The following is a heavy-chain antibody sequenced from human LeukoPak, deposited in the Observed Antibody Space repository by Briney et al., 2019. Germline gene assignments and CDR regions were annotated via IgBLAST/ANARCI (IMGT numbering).Heavy chain of an antibody. V-gene: IGHV3-23*01. D-gene: IGHD5-18*01. CDR1: GFTFSSYA. CDR2: ISGSGGST. J-gene: IGHJ4*02. Sequence: GGSLRLSCAASGFTFSSYAMSWVRQAPGKGLEWVSAISGSGGSTYYADSVKGRFTISRDNSKNTLYLQMNSLRAEDTAVCYCAKEGEGRYSYGFSRHFDYWGQGTLVTVSS. CDR3: AKEGEGRYSYGFSRHFDY.